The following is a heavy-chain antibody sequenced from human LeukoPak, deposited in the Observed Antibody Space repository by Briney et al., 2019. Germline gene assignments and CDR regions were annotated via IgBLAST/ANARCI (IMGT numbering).Heavy chain of an antibody. Sequence: GGSLRLSCAASGFTFSSYAMSWVRQAPGKGLEWVSAISGSGGSTYYADSVKGRFTISRDNGKNSLYLQMNSLRAEDTAVYYCTRNDNWGGSSSYPDYWGQGTLVTVSS. D-gene: IGHD6-6*01. CDR2: ISGSGGST. J-gene: IGHJ4*02. CDR3: TRNDNWGGSSSYPDY. V-gene: IGHV3-23*01. CDR1: GFTFSSYA.